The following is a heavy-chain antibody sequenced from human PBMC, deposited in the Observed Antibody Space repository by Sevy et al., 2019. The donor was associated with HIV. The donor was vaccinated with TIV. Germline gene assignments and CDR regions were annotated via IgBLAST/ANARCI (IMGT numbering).Heavy chain of an antibody. CDR2: IYSGGST. J-gene: IGHJ1*01. CDR1: GFTVSSNY. Sequence: GGSLRLSCAASGFTVSSNYMSWVRQAPGKGLEWISVIYSGGSTYYADSVKGRFTNSRDNSKNTLYLQMNSLRAEDTAVYYCARDKREWGSLFQHWGQGTLVTVSS. V-gene: IGHV3-53*01. CDR3: ARDKREWGSLFQH. D-gene: IGHD2-8*01.